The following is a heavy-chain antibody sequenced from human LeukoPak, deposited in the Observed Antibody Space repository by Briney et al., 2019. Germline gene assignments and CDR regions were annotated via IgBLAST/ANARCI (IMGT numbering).Heavy chain of an antibody. D-gene: IGHD3-22*01. J-gene: IGHJ4*02. CDR2: IYYTGST. CDR1: GGSITGYD. V-gene: IGHV4-59*08. CDR3: ARTWHYDSSDYFPFDY. Sequence: SETLSLTCTVSGGSITGYDWSWIRQPPGKGLEWIGYIYYTGSTKYSPSPKSRLAMSVDTSKNQFSLNLSSVTAADTAVYYCARTWHYDSSDYFPFDYWGQGTLVTVSS.